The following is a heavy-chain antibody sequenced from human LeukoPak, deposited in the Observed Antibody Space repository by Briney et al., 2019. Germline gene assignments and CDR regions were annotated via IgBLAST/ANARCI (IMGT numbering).Heavy chain of an antibody. J-gene: IGHJ4*02. CDR3: ARDWEVVVAATPY. CDR1: GFTFSSYS. CDR2: ISSSSSYI. V-gene: IGHV3-21*01. D-gene: IGHD2-15*01. Sequence: GGSLRLSCAASGFTFSSYSMNWVRQAPGKGLEWVSSISSSSSYIYYADSVKGRSTISRDNAKNSLYLQMNSLRAEDTAVYYCARDWEVVVAATPYWGQGTLVTVSS.